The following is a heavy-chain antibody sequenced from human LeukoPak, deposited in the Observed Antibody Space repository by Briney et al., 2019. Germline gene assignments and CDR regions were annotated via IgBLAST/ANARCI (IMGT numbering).Heavy chain of an antibody. CDR3: ARGSGTYYPLYFDY. V-gene: IGHV3-64*01. Sequence: GVSLRLSCAASGFTFSSYSMLWVPQAPGKGLEYVSAISSNGGSTYYANSVKGRFTISRDNSKNTLYLQMGSLRAEDMAVYYCARGSGTYYPLYFDYWGQGALVTVSS. J-gene: IGHJ4*02. CDR2: ISSNGGST. D-gene: IGHD1-26*01. CDR1: GFTFSSYS.